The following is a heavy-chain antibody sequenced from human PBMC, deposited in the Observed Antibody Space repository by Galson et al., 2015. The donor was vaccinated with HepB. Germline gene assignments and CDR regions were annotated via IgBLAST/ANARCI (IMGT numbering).Heavy chain of an antibody. V-gene: IGHV3-11*06. Sequence: SLRLSCAASGFTFSDYYMSWIRQAPGKGLEWLSYISSSSSYANYADSVKGRFTISRDNAKNSLYLQMNSLRAEDTAVYYCARPTIVATNGDWYFDLWGRGTLVTVSS. D-gene: IGHD5-12*01. CDR1: GFTFSDYY. J-gene: IGHJ2*01. CDR2: ISSSSSYA. CDR3: ARPTIVATNGDWYFDL.